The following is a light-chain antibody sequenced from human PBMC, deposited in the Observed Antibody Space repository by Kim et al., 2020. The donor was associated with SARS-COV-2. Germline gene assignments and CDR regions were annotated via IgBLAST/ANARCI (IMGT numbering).Light chain of an antibody. V-gene: IGLV2-8*01. J-gene: IGLJ3*02. Sequence: GQSFTVSSTGTRSSVGGYKSVSWYQRHPGKANNAMLYEVRKRPSGVPGRFSGAKSDNTASLTVYGLQADDEADYYCSSYAGSDNWVFGGGTQLTVL. CDR1: RSSVGGYKS. CDR3: SSYAGSDNWV. CDR2: EVR.